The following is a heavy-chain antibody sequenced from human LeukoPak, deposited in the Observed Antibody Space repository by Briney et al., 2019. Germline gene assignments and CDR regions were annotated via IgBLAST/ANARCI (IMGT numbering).Heavy chain of an antibody. V-gene: IGHV3-21*06. D-gene: IGHD3-10*01. CDR2: IHDSSNYS. CDR1: GFTFDFYT. CDR3: AKDVSGVAEGVDL. Sequence: KPGESLRLSCIASGFTFDFYTMDWLRQAPGKGPEWVASIHDSSNYSHYADSVRGRFTISRDNTRNSVFLQMEGLRVDDTAVYYCAKDVSGVAEGVDLWGQGTLVTVSS. J-gene: IGHJ4*01.